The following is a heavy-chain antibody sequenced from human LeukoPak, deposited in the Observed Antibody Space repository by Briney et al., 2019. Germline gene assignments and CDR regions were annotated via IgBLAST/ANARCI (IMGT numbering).Heavy chain of an antibody. V-gene: IGHV3-30*18. D-gene: IGHD3-10*01. Sequence: PGGSLRLSCAASGFTFSSYGMHWVRQAPGKGLEWVAVISYDGSNKYYADSVKGRFTISRDNSKNTLYLQMNSLRAEDTAVYFCAKDHTPFGSGSYSTRYCGMDVWGQGTTVIVSS. CDR1: GFTFSSYG. J-gene: IGHJ6*02. CDR2: ISYDGSNK. CDR3: AKDHTPFGSGSYSTRYCGMDV.